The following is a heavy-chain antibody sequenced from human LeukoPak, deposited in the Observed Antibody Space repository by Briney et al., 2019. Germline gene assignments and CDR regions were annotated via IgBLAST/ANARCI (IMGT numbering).Heavy chain of an antibody. CDR3: ARVGGAGLLWFGETYGMDV. Sequence: XETXXLTCTVSGGSIXSXSYYWXGXRXPPXXGVXXIXXIYYSGSTYYNPSLKSRVTILVDTSKNQFSLKLSSVTAADTAVYYCARVGGAGLLWFGETYGMDVWGQGTTVTVSS. CDR2: IYYSGST. V-gene: IGHV4-39*07. J-gene: IGHJ6*02. D-gene: IGHD3-10*01. CDR1: GGSIXSXSYY.